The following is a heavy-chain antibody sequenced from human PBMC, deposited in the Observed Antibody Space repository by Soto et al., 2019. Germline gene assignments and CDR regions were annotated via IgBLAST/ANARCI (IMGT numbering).Heavy chain of an antibody. Sequence: SETLSLTCTVSGGSISSYYWSWIRQPPGKGLEWIGYIYYSGSTNYNPSLKSRVTISVDTSKNQFSLKLSSVTAADTAVYYCARSEAAVGLSWGQGTLVTVSS. CDR3: ARSEAAVGLS. CDR2: IYYSGST. D-gene: IGHD6-13*01. V-gene: IGHV4-59*08. J-gene: IGHJ5*02. CDR1: GGSISSYY.